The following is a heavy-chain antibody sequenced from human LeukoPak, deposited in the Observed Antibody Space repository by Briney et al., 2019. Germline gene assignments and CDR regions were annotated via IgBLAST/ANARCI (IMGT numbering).Heavy chain of an antibody. CDR3: ARVTYYDFWSGYYFDY. V-gene: IGHV4-59*01. D-gene: IGHD3-3*01. J-gene: IGHJ4*02. CDR2: IYYSGST. Sequence: KPSETLSLTCTVSGGSISSYYWSWIRQPPGKGLEWIGYIYYSGSTNYNPSPKSRVTISVDTSKNQFSLKLSSVTAADTAVYYCARVTYYDFWSGYYFDYWGQGTLVTVSS. CDR1: GGSISSYY.